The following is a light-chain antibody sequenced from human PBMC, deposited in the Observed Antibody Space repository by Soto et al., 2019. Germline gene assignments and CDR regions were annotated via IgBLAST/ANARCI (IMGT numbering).Light chain of an antibody. Sequence: EIVMTQSPGTLYLSPGDTATLSCRASQSLGSDLAWYQQKPGQAPRLLIFGASARPTGIPARISGSGSGTEFTLTISSLRSEDFAVYFCQQYYNWTRTFGQGTKVEI. V-gene: IGKV3-15*01. CDR1: QSLGSD. CDR2: GAS. CDR3: QQYYNWTRT. J-gene: IGKJ1*01.